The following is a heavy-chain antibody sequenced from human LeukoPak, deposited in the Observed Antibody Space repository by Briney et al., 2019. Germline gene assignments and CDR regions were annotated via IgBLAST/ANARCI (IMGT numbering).Heavy chain of an antibody. D-gene: IGHD6-19*01. CDR2: ISYDGSNK. CDR1: GFTFSSYG. V-gene: IGHV3-30*18. J-gene: IGHJ4*02. Sequence: PGGSLRLSCAASGFTFSSYGMHWVRQAPGKGLEWVAVISYDGSNKYYADSVKGRFTISRDNSKNTLYLQMNSLRAEDTAVYYCAKDGDSSGWSDFDYWGQGTLVTVSS. CDR3: AKDGDSSGWSDFDY.